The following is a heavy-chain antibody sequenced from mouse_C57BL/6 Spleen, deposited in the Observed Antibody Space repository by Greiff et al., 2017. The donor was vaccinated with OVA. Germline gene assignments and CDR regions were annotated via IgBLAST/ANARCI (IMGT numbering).Heavy chain of an antibody. CDR3: ARWGHYYGSSYNWYFDV. CDR2: IDPSDSYT. CDR1: GYTFTSYW. J-gene: IGHJ1*03. D-gene: IGHD1-1*01. Sequence: VQLQQPGAELVKPGASVKLSCKASGYTFTSYWMQWVKQRPGQGLEWIGEIDPSDSYTNYNQKFKGKATLTVDTSSSTAYMQLSSLTSEDSAVYYCARWGHYYGSSYNWYFDVWGTGTTVTVSS. V-gene: IGHV1-50*01.